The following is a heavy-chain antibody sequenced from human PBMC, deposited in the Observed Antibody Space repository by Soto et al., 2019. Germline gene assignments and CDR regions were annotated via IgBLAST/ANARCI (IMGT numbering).Heavy chain of an antibody. D-gene: IGHD3-22*01. Sequence: LRLSCAASGFTFRDYYMSWIRQAPGQGLAWVSYTSSSSYTNYADSVKGRFTISRDNAKNSLYLQMNSLRAEDTAVYYCARARYSSGYGYYFRYWGQRTLVTVCS. CDR3: ARARYSSGYGYYFRY. V-gene: IGHV3-11*06. CDR2: TSSSSYT. CDR1: GFTFRDYY. J-gene: IGHJ4*02.